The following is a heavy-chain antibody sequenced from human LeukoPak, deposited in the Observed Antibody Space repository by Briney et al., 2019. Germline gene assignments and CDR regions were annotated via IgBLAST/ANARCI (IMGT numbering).Heavy chain of an antibody. CDR3: ARSRSSGWYEGYYFDY. J-gene: IGHJ4*02. V-gene: IGHV3-7*01. D-gene: IGHD6-19*01. CDR2: IKQDGSEK. Sequence: GGSLRLSCAASGFFFRSHALHWVRQAPGKGLEWVANIKQDGSEKYYVDSVKGRFTISRDNAKNSLYLQMNSLRAEDTAVYYCARSRSSGWYEGYYFDYWGQGTLVTVSS. CDR1: GFFFRSHA.